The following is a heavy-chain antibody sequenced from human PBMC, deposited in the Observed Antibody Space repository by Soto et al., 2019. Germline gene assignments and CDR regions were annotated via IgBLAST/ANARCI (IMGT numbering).Heavy chain of an antibody. J-gene: IGHJ3*01. Sequence: PGGSLRLSCTSSGFIFGDYAMSWVRQAPGRGLEWVGFIRSKSNGATAEYAASVKGRFTISRDDSKSIAYLLMNSLKTEDTAVYYCTRDQPITPWGQGTMVTVSS. CDR3: TRDQPITP. V-gene: IGHV3-49*04. CDR2: IRSKSNGATA. CDR1: GFIFGDYA. D-gene: IGHD3-10*01.